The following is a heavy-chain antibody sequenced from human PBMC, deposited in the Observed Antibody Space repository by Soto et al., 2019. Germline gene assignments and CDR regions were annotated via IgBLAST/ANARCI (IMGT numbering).Heavy chain of an antibody. J-gene: IGHJ4*02. CDR3: ASDYGDYVHPLDY. D-gene: IGHD4-17*01. CDR2: INPSGGST. Sequence: ASVKVSCKASGYTFTSYYMHWVRQAPGQGLKWMGIINPSGGSTSYAQKFQGRVTTTRDTSTSTAYMELRSLRSDDTAVYYCASDYGDYVHPLDYWGQGTLVTVSS. V-gene: IGHV1-46*01. CDR1: GYTFTSYY.